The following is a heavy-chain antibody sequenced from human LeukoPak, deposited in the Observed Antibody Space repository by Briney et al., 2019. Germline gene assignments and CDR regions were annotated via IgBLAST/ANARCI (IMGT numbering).Heavy chain of an antibody. Sequence: PGGSLRLSCVAPGFTFSSYGMHWVRQAPGKGLEWVAMTSHDGSNKYYADSVKGRFTISRDNSKNTLYLRMNSLRAEDTAVYYCANAGGNYYGSGSYTNNWFDPWGQGTLVTVSS. CDR2: TSHDGSNK. CDR1: GFTFSSYG. D-gene: IGHD3-10*01. CDR3: ANAGGNYYGSGSYTNNWFDP. V-gene: IGHV3-30*18. J-gene: IGHJ5*02.